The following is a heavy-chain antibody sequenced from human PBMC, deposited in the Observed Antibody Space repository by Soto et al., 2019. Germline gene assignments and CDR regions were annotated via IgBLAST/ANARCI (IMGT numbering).Heavy chain of an antibody. D-gene: IGHD3-3*01. Sequence: ASVKVSCKASGYTFTNYAMHWVRQAPGKRLEWMGGFDPEDGETIYAQKFQGRVTMTEDTSTDTAYMELSSLRSEDTAVYYCARAHKGYDFWSGYYATYFDYWGQGTLVTVSS. CDR3: ARAHKGYDFWSGYYATYFDY. CDR2: FDPEDGET. J-gene: IGHJ4*02. CDR1: GYTFTNYA. V-gene: IGHV1-24*01.